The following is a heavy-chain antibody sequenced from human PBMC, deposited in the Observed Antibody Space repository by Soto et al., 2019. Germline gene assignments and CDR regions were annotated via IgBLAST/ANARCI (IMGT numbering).Heavy chain of an antibody. CDR1: GFTFSSYS. J-gene: IGHJ4*02. Sequence: GSLRLSCAASGFTFSSYSMNWVRQAPGKGLEWVSSISSSSSYIYYADSVKGRFTISRDNAKNSLYLQMNSLRAEDTAVYYCARGIYSYGETFDYWGQGTLVTVS. CDR2: ISSSSSYI. CDR3: ARGIYSYGETFDY. D-gene: IGHD5-18*01. V-gene: IGHV3-21*01.